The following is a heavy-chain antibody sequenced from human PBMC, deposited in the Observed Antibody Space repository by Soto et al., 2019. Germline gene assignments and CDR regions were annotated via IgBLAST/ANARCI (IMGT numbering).Heavy chain of an antibody. CDR2: ISYDGSNK. D-gene: IGHD2-15*01. CDR1: GFTFSSYG. CDR3: AEAYCSGGSCYSSYYYYYGMDV. V-gene: IGHV3-30*18. Sequence: GGSLRLSCAASGFTFSSYGMHWVRQAPGKGLEWVAVISYDGSNKYYADSVKGRFTISRDNSKNTLYLQMNSLRAEDTAVYYWAEAYCSGGSCYSSYYYYYGMDVWGQGTTVTVSS. J-gene: IGHJ6*02.